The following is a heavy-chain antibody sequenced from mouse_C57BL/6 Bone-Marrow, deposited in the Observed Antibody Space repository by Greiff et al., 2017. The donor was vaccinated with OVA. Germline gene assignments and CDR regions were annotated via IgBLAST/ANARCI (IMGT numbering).Heavy chain of an antibody. Sequence: QVQLQQSGAELVRPGASVKMSCKASGYTFTSYTMHWVKQRPGQGLEWIGYINPSSGYTKYNQKFKDKATLTADKSSSTAYMQLSSLTSEDSAVYYCAREDGNWFAYWGQGTLVTVSA. CDR1: GYTFTSYT. J-gene: IGHJ3*01. CDR3: AREDGNWFAY. V-gene: IGHV1-4*01. D-gene: IGHD2-1*01. CDR2: INPSSGYT.